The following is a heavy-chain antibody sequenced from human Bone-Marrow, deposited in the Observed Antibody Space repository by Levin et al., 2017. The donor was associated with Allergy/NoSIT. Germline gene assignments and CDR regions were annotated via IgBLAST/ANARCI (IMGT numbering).Heavy chain of an antibody. CDR2: ISSSGSTI. V-gene: IGHV3-11*01. D-gene: IGHD2-21*02. Sequence: RTGGSLRLSCAASGFTFSDYYMSWIRQAPGKGLEWVSYISSSGSTIYYADSVKGRFTISRDNAKNSLYLQMNSLRAEDTAVYYCARDYHIVVVTASSGGTRFDPWGQGTLVTVSS. J-gene: IGHJ5*02. CDR1: GFTFSDYY. CDR3: ARDYHIVVVTASSGGTRFDP.